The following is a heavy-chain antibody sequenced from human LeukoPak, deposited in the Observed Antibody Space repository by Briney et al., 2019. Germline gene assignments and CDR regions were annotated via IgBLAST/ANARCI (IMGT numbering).Heavy chain of an antibody. CDR1: GFTFSDYY. J-gene: IGHJ6*02. D-gene: IGHD6-13*01. Sequence: GGSLRLSCAASGFTFSDYYMSWIRQAPGKGLEWVSYISSSGSTIYYADSVKGRFTISRDNAKNSLYLQMNSLRAEDTAVYYCARSSSWYDVYYCGMDVWGQGTTVTVSS. V-gene: IGHV3-11*01. CDR3: ARSSSWYDVYYCGMDV. CDR2: ISSSGSTI.